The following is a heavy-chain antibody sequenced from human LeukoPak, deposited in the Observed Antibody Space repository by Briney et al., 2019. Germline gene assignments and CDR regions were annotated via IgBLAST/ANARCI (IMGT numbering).Heavy chain of an antibody. Sequence: PSETLSLTCAVYGGSFSGYYWSWIRQPPGKGLEWIGEINHSGSTNYNPSLKSRVTISVDTSKNQFSLKLSSVTAADTAVYYCARRNYYGLSFDYWGQGTLVTVSS. J-gene: IGHJ4*02. D-gene: IGHD3-10*01. CDR1: GGSFSGYY. CDR3: ARRNYYGLSFDY. CDR2: INHSGST. V-gene: IGHV4-34*01.